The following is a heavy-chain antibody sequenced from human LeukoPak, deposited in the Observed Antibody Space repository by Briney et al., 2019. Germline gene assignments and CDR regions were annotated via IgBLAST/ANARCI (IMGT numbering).Heavy chain of an antibody. CDR3: AREAITTGKILDY. V-gene: IGHV3-53*01. Sequence: GGSLRLSCAASGFTVSSNYMSWVRQAPGKGLEWVSVLFSGGNTYYADSVKGRFTISRDNSKNTLYLQMNSLRAEDTAVYYCAREAITTGKILDYWGQGTLVTVSS. D-gene: IGHD4-11*01. CDR2: LFSGGNT. CDR1: GFTVSSNY. J-gene: IGHJ4*02.